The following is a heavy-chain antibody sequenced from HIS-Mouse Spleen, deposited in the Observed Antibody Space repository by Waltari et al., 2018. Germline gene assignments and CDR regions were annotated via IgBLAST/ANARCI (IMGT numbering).Heavy chain of an antibody. CDR3: AKGRGYYDSSGYPAEYFQH. J-gene: IGHJ1*01. V-gene: IGHV3-33*06. D-gene: IGHD3-22*01. Sequence: QVQLVESGGGVVQPGRSLRLSCAASGFTFSSYGMHWVRQAPGKGLEWVAVIWYDGSNKYYADSVKGRFTISRDNSKNTLYLQMNSLRAEDTAVYYCAKGRGYYDSSGYPAEYFQHWGQGTLVTVSS. CDR1: GFTFSSYG. CDR2: IWYDGSNK.